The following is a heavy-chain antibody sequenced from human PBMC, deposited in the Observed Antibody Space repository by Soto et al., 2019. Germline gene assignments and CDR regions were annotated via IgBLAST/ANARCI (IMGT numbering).Heavy chain of an antibody. CDR3: AKDSSSWPNDAFDI. CDR1: GFTFDDYA. D-gene: IGHD6-13*01. Sequence: LRLSCAASGFTFDDYAMHWVRQAPGKGLEWVSGISWNSGSIGYADSVKGRFTISRDNAKNSLYLQMNSLRAEDTALYYCAKDSSSWPNDAFDIWGQGTMVTVSS. J-gene: IGHJ3*02. CDR2: ISWNSGSI. V-gene: IGHV3-9*01.